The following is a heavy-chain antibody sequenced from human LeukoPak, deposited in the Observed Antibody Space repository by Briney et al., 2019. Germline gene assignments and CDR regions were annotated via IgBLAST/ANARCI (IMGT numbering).Heavy chain of an antibody. CDR3: AKDWELGSYFDY. D-gene: IGHD1-26*01. CDR2: ISGSGGST. CDR1: GFTFSSYN. Sequence: GGSLRLSCAASGFTFSSYNMNWVRQAPGKGLEWVSAISGSGGSTYYADSVKGRFTISRDNSKNTLYLQMNSLRAEDTAVYYCAKDWELGSYFDYWGQGTLVTVSS. V-gene: IGHV3-23*01. J-gene: IGHJ4*02.